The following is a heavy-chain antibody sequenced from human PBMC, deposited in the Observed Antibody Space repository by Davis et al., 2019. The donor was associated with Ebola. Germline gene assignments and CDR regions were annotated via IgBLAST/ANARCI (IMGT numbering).Heavy chain of an antibody. CDR3: ATGATAWIHFDF. CDR2: ISSDSDYI. CDR1: GFTFSTYS. V-gene: IGHV3-21*01. D-gene: IGHD1-1*01. Sequence: GGSLRLSCAASGFTFSTYSMSWVRQAPGKGLEWVSSISSDSDYIYYADSAKGRFTISRDNAKNTLYLQMNSLRAEDTAVYYCATGATAWIHFDFWGQGILVTISS. J-gene: IGHJ4*02.